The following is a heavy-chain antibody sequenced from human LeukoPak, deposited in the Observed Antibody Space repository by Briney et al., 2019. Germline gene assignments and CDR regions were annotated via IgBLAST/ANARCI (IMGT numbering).Heavy chain of an antibody. J-gene: IGHJ4*02. CDR2: IYYSGST. V-gene: IGHV4-39*01. D-gene: IGHD6-19*01. CDR3: ARHPEWLDSYFDY. CDR1: GGSISSSSYY. Sequence: KTSETLSLTCTVSGGSISSSSYYWGWIRQPPGKGLEWIGSIYYSGSTYYNPSLKSRVTMSVDTSKNQFSLKLSSVTAADTAVYYCARHPEWLDSYFDYWGQGTLVTVSS.